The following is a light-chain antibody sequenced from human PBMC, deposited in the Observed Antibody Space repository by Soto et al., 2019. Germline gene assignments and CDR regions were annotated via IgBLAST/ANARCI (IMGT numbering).Light chain of an antibody. Sequence: EIVLTQSPVTLSLSPGERATLSCRASQSVSSYLAWYQQKPGQAPRLLIYDASNRATGIPARFSGSGSGTDFTLTINSLEPEDFAVYYCQHRSNWPHTFGQGTKLDIK. V-gene: IGKV3-11*01. CDR1: QSVSSY. J-gene: IGKJ2*01. CDR3: QHRSNWPHT. CDR2: DAS.